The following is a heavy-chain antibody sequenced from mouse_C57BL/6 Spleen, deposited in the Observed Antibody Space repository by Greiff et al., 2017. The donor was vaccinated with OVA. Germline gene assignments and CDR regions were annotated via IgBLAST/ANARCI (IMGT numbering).Heavy chain of an antibody. Sequence: QVQLQQSGAELVMPGASVKLSCKASGYTFTSYWMHWVKQRPGQGLEWIGEIDPSDSYTNYNQKFKGKSTLTVDKSSSTAYMQLSSLTSEDSAVYDCARSVITTVVAFDYWGQGTTLTVSS. J-gene: IGHJ2*01. V-gene: IGHV1-69*01. CDR3: ARSVITTVVAFDY. D-gene: IGHD1-1*01. CDR2: IDPSDSYT. CDR1: GYTFTSYW.